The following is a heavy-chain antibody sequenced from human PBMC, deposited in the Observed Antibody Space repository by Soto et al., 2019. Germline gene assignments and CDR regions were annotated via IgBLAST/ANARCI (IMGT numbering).Heavy chain of an antibody. CDR3: AKDFYDQWLFDY. D-gene: IGHD6-19*01. V-gene: IGHV3-30*18. Sequence: PGGSLRLSCAASGFTFSSYGMHWVRQAPGKGLEWVAVISYDGSNKYYADSVKGRFTISRDNSKNTLYLQMNSLRAEDTAVYYCAKDFYDQWLFDYWGQGTLVTVSS. J-gene: IGHJ4*02. CDR1: GFTFSSYG. CDR2: ISYDGSNK.